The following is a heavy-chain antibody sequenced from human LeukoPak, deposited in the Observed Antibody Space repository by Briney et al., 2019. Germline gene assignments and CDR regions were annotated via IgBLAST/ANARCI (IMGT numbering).Heavy chain of an antibody. CDR1: GFSISSYF. CDR3: ARDRFGWLDP. V-gene: IGHV4-4*07. CDR2: IYNSGNT. J-gene: IGHJ5*02. Sequence: SETLSLSCTVSGFSISSYFWSWIRQPAGKGLEWIGRIYNSGNTRYNPSLKSRVTMSVDTSKNQFSLKLSSVIAADTAVYYCARDRFGWLDPWGQGTLVTVSS. D-gene: IGHD3-10*01.